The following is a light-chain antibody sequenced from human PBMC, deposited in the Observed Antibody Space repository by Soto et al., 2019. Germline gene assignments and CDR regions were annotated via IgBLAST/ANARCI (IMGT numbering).Light chain of an antibody. Sequence: EIVMTQSPATLSVSPGERATLSCRASQSVSSNLAWYRQKPGQAPRLLIYGASSRATGIPDRFSGSGSGTDFTLTISRLEPEDFAVYYCQQFSSYPLTFGGGTKVDIK. CDR2: GAS. CDR1: QSVSSN. CDR3: QQFSSYPLT. J-gene: IGKJ4*01. V-gene: IGKV3-20*01.